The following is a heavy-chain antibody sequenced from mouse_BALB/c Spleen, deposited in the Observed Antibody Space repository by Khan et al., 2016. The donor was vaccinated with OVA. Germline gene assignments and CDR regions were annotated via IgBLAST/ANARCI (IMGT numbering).Heavy chain of an antibody. CDR2: VAPGGGST. D-gene: IGHD1-1*01. V-gene: IGHV1S41*01. CDR1: GYTFTSYW. Sequence: DLVKPGASVKLSCKASGYTFTSYWINWIKQSPGQGLEWIGRVAPGGGSTYYNEMFKGKATLTVDKSSSTAYIQLSSLSSEDSAVYFCARENYYGRTCDAMDYWGQGTSVTVSS. J-gene: IGHJ4*01. CDR3: ARENYYGRTCDAMDY.